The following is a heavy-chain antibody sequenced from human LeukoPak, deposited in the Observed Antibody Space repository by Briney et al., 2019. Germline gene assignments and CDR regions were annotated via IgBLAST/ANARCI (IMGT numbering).Heavy chain of an antibody. CDR2: IYPGDSDT. V-gene: IGHV5-51*01. CDR1: GYSFTSYW. D-gene: IGHD2-15*01. Sequence: RGESLKISCKGSGYSFTSYWIGWVRQMPGKGLEWMGIIYPGDSDTRYSPSFQGQVTISADKSISTAYLQWSSLKASDTAMYYCAGLIGYCSGGSCPLGPYYFDYWGQGTLVTVPS. J-gene: IGHJ4*02. CDR3: AGLIGYCSGGSCPLGPYYFDY.